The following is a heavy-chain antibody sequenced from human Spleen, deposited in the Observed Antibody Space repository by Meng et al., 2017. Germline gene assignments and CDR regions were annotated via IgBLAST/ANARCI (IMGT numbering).Heavy chain of an antibody. D-gene: IGHD6-19*01. CDR2: ISYDGSNK. CDR1: GFRFNSYA. CDR3: AREAGTPTYIRSGLGSWFDP. Sequence: GGSLRLSCAASGFRFNSYAMHWVRQTPGKGLEWVSVISYDGSNKYYGDSVKGRFTISRDNSKNTLYLQMNSLRAEDTAIYYCAREAGTPTYIRSGLGSWFDPWGQGTLVTVSS. V-gene: IGHV3-30*07. J-gene: IGHJ5*02.